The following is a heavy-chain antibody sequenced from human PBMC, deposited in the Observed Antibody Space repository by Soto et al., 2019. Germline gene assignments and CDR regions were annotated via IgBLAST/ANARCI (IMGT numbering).Heavy chain of an antibody. V-gene: IGHV4-31*03. J-gene: IGHJ4*02. D-gene: IGHD5-18*01. CDR1: GGSISSGGYY. CDR2: IYSSGST. CDR3: ARGTYAYGYAIAL. Sequence: QVQLQESGPGLVKPSQTLSLTCSVSGGSISSGGYYWSWVHPHPGKGLEWIGYIYSSGSTYHSPSLVSRVSIAIDTSKNHCSLKLTSVTAADTAVYFCARGTYAYGYAIALWGQGTLVTVSS.